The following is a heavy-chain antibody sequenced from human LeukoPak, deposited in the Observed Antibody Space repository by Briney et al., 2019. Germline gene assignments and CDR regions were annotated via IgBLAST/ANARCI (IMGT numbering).Heavy chain of an antibody. CDR1: GYTFTNYD. V-gene: IGHV1-8*01. Sequence: GASVKVSCKASGYTFTNYDINWVRQATGQGLEWMGWMDPNSGNTGYAQKFQGRVTMTRNTSISTTYMELSGLRSEDTAVYYCARGFSYGMDVWGQGTTVTVSS. CDR3: ARGFSYGMDV. CDR2: MDPNSGNT. J-gene: IGHJ6*02.